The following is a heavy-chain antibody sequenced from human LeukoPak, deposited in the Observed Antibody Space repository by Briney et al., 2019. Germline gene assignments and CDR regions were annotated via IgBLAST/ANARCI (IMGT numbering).Heavy chain of an antibody. CDR1: GYTFTGYY. CDR3: ARREQKSYYYDSSGYFQDDY. CDR2: INPNSGGT. J-gene: IGHJ4*02. Sequence: GASVKVSCKASGYTFTGYYMHLVRQAPGQGLEWMGWINPNSGGTNYAQKFQGRVTMTRDTYISTAYMELSRLRSDDTAVYYCARREQKSYYYDSSGYFQDDYWGQGTLVTVSS. V-gene: IGHV1-2*02. D-gene: IGHD3-22*01.